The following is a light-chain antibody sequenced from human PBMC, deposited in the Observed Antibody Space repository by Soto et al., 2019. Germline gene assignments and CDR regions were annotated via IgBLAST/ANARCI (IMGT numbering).Light chain of an antibody. CDR1: SSDVGGYNY. J-gene: IGLJ2*01. CDR2: DVS. V-gene: IGLV2-14*01. CDR3: SSYTSSSTLL. Sequence: QSALTQPASVSGSPGQSITISCTGTSSDVGGYNYVSWYQQHPSKAPKLMIYDVSNRPSGVSNRFSGSKSGNTASLTISGLQAEDEADYYCSSYTSSSTLLFGGGTKVTVL.